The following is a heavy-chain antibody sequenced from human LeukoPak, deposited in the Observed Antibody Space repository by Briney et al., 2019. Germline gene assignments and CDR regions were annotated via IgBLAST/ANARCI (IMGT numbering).Heavy chain of an antibody. J-gene: IGHJ5*02. V-gene: IGHV3-11*05. CDR3: ARGGHGAADQ. D-gene: IGHD1-26*01. Sequence: GGPLRLSCAASGFTFSDYYMSWSPQAPGKGVEWLSYISPSTTHTSYADSVKGRFTISRDNAKNLLYLQMNSLRAEDTAVYYCARGGHGAADQWGQGTLVTVSS. CDR2: ISPSTTHT. CDR1: GFTFSDYY.